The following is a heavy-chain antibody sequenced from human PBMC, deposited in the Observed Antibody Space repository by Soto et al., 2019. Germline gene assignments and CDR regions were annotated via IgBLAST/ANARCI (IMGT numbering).Heavy chain of an antibody. V-gene: IGHV1-69*14. J-gene: IGHJ4*02. D-gene: IGHD6-19*01. CDR2: IIPIFGTA. Sequence: QVQLVQSGADVKKPGSSVKVSCEVSGGTFSNYAFTWARQGPGQGLEWMGGIIPIFGTANYARQFKGRVAISADKSTTTTYMELSNLTSEDTAVYYCARVAETGYTSGWYYFDYWGQGSLVTVSS. CDR3: ARVAETGYTSGWYYFDY. CDR1: GGTFSNYA.